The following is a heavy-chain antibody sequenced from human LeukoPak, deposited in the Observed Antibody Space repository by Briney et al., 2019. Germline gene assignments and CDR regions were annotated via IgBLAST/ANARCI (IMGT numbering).Heavy chain of an antibody. D-gene: IGHD6-13*01. CDR2: VSHDESNK. CDR1: EFSFSSYG. CDR3: AREALNSRWN. Sequence: TGGSLRLSCAAAEFSFSSYGMHWVRQAPGKGLEWVASVSHDESNKSFADSVRGRFTISRDNSKNTVYLQMNSLRTEDTAIYYCAREALNSRWNWGQGTLVIVSS. J-gene: IGHJ4*02. V-gene: IGHV3-30*19.